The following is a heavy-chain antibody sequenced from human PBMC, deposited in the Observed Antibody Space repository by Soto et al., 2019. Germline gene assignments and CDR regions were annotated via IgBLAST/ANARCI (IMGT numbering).Heavy chain of an antibody. V-gene: IGHV4-34*01. CDR2: INHSGST. D-gene: IGHD4-17*01. J-gene: IGHJ4*02. CDR3: ASQRPTVTTFDY. CDR1: GGSFNGYY. Sequence: QVQLRQWGAGLVKPSETLSLTCAVYGGSFNGYYWNWIRQPPGKGLEWIGEINHSGSTNYNPSLKSRVSISVDTSKNQFSLSLSSVTAADTAVYYCASQRPTVTTFDYWGQGTLVTVSS.